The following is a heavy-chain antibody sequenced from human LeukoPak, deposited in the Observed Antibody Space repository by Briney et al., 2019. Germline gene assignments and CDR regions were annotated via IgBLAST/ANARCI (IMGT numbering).Heavy chain of an antibody. CDR1: GFTVSNPW. CDR3: TTDPGYCSGGSCPFDY. Sequence: NTGGSLRLSWAASGFTVSNPWMGWVRQAPGEGLEWVGRIKSKTDGGTTDYAAPVKGRFTISRDDSKNTLYLQMNSLKTEDTAVYYCTTDPGYCSGGSCPFDYWGQGTLVTVSS. J-gene: IGHJ4*02. D-gene: IGHD2-15*01. V-gene: IGHV3-15*01. CDR2: IKSKTDGGTT.